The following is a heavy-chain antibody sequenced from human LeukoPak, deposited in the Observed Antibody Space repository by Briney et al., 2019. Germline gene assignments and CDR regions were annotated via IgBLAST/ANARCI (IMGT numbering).Heavy chain of an antibody. CDR3: ARKDCVTGGYFDLDD. Sequence: GGSLRLSCAASGFTFSNSWMHWVRQAPGKGLVWVSRINSDGRIINYADSVKGRFTISRDNAQNTLYLQMNSLTDEDTAVYYCARKDCVTGGYFDLDDWGQGALVTVS. J-gene: IGHJ4*02. D-gene: IGHD2-8*02. CDR2: INSDGRII. CDR1: GFTFSNSW. V-gene: IGHV3-74*01.